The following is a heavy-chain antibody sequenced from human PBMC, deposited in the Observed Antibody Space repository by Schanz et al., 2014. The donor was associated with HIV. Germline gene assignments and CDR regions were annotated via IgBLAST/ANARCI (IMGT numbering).Heavy chain of an antibody. J-gene: IGHJ6*02. CDR1: GFSFNNYG. V-gene: IGHV3-30*03. CDR3: ARDRLHPGNGMDV. CDR2: MSYDGINK. Sequence: QVQLVESGGGVVQPRRSLRLSCAASGFSFNNYGMHWVRQAPGKGLEWVAVMSYDGINKHYADSVKGRFTISRDNSKNTLYLQIKSLRPEDTAVYYCARDRLHPGNGMDVWGQGTTVTVSS. D-gene: IGHD4-4*01.